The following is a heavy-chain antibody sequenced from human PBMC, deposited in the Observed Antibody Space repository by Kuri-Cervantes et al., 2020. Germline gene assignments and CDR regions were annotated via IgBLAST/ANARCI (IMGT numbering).Heavy chain of an antibody. CDR1: GYIFTNYQ. CDR2: INPGSGST. Sequence: ASVKVSCKASGYIFTNYQMHWVRQTPGQGLEWVGIINPGSGSTSYAQKFQGRVSMTRDTSTSTVYMELSSLTSDDTAVYYCARDPCSSGSCYNWFDPWGQGTLVTVSS. D-gene: IGHD2-15*01. CDR3: ARDPCSSGSCYNWFDP. J-gene: IGHJ5*02. V-gene: IGHV1-46*01.